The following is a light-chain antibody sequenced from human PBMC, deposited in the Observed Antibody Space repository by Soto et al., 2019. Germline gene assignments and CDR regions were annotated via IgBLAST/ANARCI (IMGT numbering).Light chain of an antibody. CDR2: DVN. J-gene: IGLJ1*01. CDR3: SSYKSSSTLPYV. V-gene: IGLV2-14*01. CDR1: SSDVGGYNL. Sequence: QSALTQPASVSGSPGQSITISCTGTSSDVGGYNLVSWYQTYTDKAPKLMIFDVNTRPSGVSNRFSGSKSGNTASLTISGLQAEDEADYYCSSYKSSSTLPYVFGTGTKLTVL.